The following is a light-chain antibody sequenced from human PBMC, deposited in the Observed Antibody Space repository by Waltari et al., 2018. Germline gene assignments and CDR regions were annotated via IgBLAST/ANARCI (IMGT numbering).Light chain of an antibody. CDR1: DSDVGAYDF. J-gene: IGLJ1*01. CDR3: SSYTTSSAPGV. CDR2: EVS. V-gene: IGLV2-14*01. Sequence: QSALTQPASVSGSPGQSITISCSGTDSDVGAYDFFSWYQQPPGKAPNLIIYEVSNRPSGISNLFSASKSGNTASLTISGLQAEDEADYYCSSYTTSSAPGVFGTGTRVTVL.